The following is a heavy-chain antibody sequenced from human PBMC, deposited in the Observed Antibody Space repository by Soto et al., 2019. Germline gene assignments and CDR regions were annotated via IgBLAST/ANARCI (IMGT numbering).Heavy chain of an antibody. CDR1: GGSFSGYY. V-gene: IGHV4-34*01. J-gene: IGHJ1*01. D-gene: IGHD1-26*01. CDR2: INHSGST. CDR3: ARGATASRNFQH. Sequence: SDTLSLTCAVYGGSFSGYYWSWIRQPPGKGLEWIGEINHSGSTNYNPSLKSRVTISVDTSKNQFSLKLSSVTAADTAVYYCARGATASRNFQHWGQGTLVTVSS.